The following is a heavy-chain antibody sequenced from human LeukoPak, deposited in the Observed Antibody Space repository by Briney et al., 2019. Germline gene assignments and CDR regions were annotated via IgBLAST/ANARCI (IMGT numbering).Heavy chain of an antibody. CDR1: GFTFSSYW. CDR2: IKQDGSEK. J-gene: IGHJ6*02. CDR3: ARVSRDFYSNYYYYGMDV. Sequence: GGSLRLSCAASGFTFSSYWMSWVRQAPGKGLEWVANIKQDGSEKYYVDSVKGRFTISRDNAKNSLYLQMNSLRAEDTAVYYCARVSRDFYSNYYYYGMDVWGQGATVTVSS. D-gene: IGHD4-11*01. V-gene: IGHV3-7*01.